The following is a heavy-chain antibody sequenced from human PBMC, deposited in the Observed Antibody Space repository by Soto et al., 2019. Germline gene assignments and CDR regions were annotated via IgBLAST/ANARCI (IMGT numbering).Heavy chain of an antibody. Sequence: SVKVSCKASGGTFSSYAISWVRQAPGQGLEWMGGIIPIFGTANYAQEFQGRVTITADESTSTAYMELSSLRSEDTAVYYCARGRTYYYDSSGYYALNYYYYYGMDVWGQGTTVTAP. CDR3: ARGRTYYYDSSGYYALNYYYYYGMDV. CDR1: GGTFSSYA. V-gene: IGHV1-69*13. D-gene: IGHD3-22*01. J-gene: IGHJ6*02. CDR2: IIPIFGTA.